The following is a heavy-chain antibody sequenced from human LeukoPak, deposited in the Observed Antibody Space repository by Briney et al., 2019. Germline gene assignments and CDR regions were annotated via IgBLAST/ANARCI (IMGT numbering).Heavy chain of an antibody. Sequence: SETLSLTCAVSGYSISSGYYWGWIRQPPGKGLEWIGSIYHSGSTYYNPSLKSRVTISVDTSKNQFSLKLSFVTAADTAVYYCARGEGGYDYWGQGTLVTVSS. J-gene: IGHJ4*02. CDR3: ARGEGGYDY. D-gene: IGHD2-21*01. CDR2: IYHSGST. CDR1: GYSISSGYY. V-gene: IGHV4-38-2*01.